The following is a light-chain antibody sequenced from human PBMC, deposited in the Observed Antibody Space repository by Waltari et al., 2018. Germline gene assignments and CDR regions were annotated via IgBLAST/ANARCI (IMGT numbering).Light chain of an antibody. Sequence: DIVMTQTPLSLPVTPGEPASISCRSSQSLLYSNGNTYLYWYLQKPGQSPRLLIYRVSNRFSGVPDRFSGGGSGTDFTLKISRVEAEDVGVYYCMQALQTPWTFGQGTKVEIK. CDR1: QSLLYSNGNTY. J-gene: IGKJ1*01. V-gene: IGKV2-29*02. CDR2: RVS. CDR3: MQALQTPWT.